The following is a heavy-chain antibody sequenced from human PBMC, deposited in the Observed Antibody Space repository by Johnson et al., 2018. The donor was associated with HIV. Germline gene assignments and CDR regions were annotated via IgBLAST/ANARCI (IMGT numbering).Heavy chain of an antibody. D-gene: IGHD5-18*01. CDR3: AKEVPVYSYGYYDAFDI. V-gene: IGHV3-NL1*01. Sequence: QVQLVESGGGVVQSGRSLRLSCAASGFAFSRFAMHWVRQVPDKGLEWVAVIYSGGNTYYADSVKGRFPISRDNSKNTLYLQMNSLRAEDTAVYYCAKEVPVYSYGYYDAFDIWGQGTMVTVSS. CDR1: GFAFSRFA. J-gene: IGHJ3*02. CDR2: IYSGGNT.